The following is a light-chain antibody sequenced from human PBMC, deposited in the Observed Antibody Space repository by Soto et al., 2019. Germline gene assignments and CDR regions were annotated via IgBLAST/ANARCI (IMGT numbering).Light chain of an antibody. J-gene: IGKJ1*01. CDR3: QQYDSSPRT. CDR1: QSVSDAF. Sequence: TQSAATLCVSPGERDSLXCRASQSVSDAFFWCQQKPGQAPRRLIYGASNRAPGSPDRFSGSGSGTDFIRTISRLEPEDFAVYYGQQYDSSPRTFGQGTKVDIK. V-gene: IGKV3-20*01. CDR2: GAS.